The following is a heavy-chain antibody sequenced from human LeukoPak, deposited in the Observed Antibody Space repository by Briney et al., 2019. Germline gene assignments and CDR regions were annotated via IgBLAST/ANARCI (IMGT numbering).Heavy chain of an antibody. CDR2: IMPLFGTA. CDR1: GGTFNNSA. CDR3: ARDVHGDYGSGWFDP. Sequence: SVKVSCKTSGGTFNNSAISRVRQAPGQGLEWLGGIMPLFGTAGYAQKFQGRVTITKDESTRTVYLELTSLTSDDTAVYYCARDVHGDYGSGWFDPWDQGTLVSVSS. D-gene: IGHD4-17*01. J-gene: IGHJ5*02. V-gene: IGHV1-69*05.